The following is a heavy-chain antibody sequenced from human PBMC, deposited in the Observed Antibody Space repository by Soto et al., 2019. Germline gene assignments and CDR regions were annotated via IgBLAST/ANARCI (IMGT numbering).Heavy chain of an antibody. CDR3: ARDIGYSHGYDRNY. Sequence: FSSYGMHWVRQAPGKGLEWVAVIWYDGSNKYYADSVKGRFTISRDNSKNTLYLQMNSLRAEDTAVYYCARDIGYSHGYDRNYWGQGTLVTVSS. CDR2: IWYDGSNK. CDR1: FSSYG. D-gene: IGHD5-18*01. V-gene: IGHV3-33*01. J-gene: IGHJ4*02.